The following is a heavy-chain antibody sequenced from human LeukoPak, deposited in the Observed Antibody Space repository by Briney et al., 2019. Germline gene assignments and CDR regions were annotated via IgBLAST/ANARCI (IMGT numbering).Heavy chain of an antibody. CDR2: INTDGSER. D-gene: IGHD4-17*01. CDR1: GFTFSSYS. V-gene: IGHV3-7*01. Sequence: GGSLRLSCVASGFTFSSYSMNWVRQAPGKGLEWVAHINTDGSERDSVDSGTGRFTISKDNAKNSVYLQLSSLRAEDTARYYCARGHYGLDIWGQGTMVTVSS. CDR3: ARGHYGLDI. J-gene: IGHJ3*02.